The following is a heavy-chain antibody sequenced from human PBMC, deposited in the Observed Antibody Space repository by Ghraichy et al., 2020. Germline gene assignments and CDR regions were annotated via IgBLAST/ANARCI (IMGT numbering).Heavy chain of an antibody. CDR1: GFTFSSYS. CDR2: ISSSSSTI. V-gene: IGHV3-48*02. CDR3: ARPIKYDFWSGTLDY. J-gene: IGHJ4*02. D-gene: IGHD3-3*01. Sequence: GGSLRLSCAASGFTFSSYSMNWVRQAPGMGLEWVSYISSSSSTIYYADSVKGRFTISRDNAKNSLYLQMNSLRDEDTAVYYCARPIKYDFWSGTLDYWGQGTMVTVSS.